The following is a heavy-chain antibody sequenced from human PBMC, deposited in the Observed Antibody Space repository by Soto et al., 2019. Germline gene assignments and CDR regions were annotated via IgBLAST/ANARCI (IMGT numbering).Heavy chain of an antibody. CDR2: INHSGST. J-gene: IGHJ4*02. Sequence: VQLVESGGGLVQPGGSLRLSCAASGFTFSNYIMNWVRQAPGKGLEWIGEINHSGSTNYNPSLKSRVTISVDTSKNQFSLKLSSVTAADTAVYYCARGSNYDILTGYYFDYWGQGTLVTVSS. V-gene: IGHV4-34*01. D-gene: IGHD3-9*01. CDR1: GFTFSNYI. CDR3: ARGSNYDILTGYYFDY.